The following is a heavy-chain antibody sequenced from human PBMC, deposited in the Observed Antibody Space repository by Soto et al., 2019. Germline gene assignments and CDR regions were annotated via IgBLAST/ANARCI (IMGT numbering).Heavy chain of an antibody. J-gene: IGHJ4*01. CDR2: IKSRVDGGTT. CDR1: GFTISGVW. Sequence: LRLSCAASGFTISGVWLNWVRQAPGKGLEWVGRIKSRVDGGTTDFAAPVRGRFAISRDESQNTVYLEINSLQIEDTAVYYCTTDSHLSTTLVRFDFRGHGTLVTVSS. D-gene: IGHD2-8*02. V-gene: IGHV3-15*07. CDR3: TTDSHLSTTLVRFDF.